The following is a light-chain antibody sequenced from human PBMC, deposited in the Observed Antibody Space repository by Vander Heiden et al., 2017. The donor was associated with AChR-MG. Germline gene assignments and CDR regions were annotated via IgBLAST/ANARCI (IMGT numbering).Light chain of an antibody. V-gene: IGLV6-57*03. Sequence: NFMLTQPHSVSESPGKTVTISCSRSTGSIASASVQWYQQRPGSVPTTVIYEDKQRPAGVPDRFSGSSDRSSNSASLTIAGLKTEDEADYYCQSDDRNQRVFGGGTKLT. CDR2: EDK. CDR1: TGSIASAS. J-gene: IGLJ3*02. CDR3: QSDDRNQRV.